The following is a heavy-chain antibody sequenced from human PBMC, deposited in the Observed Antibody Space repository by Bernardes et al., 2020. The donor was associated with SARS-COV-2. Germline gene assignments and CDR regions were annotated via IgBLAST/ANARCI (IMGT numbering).Heavy chain of an antibody. V-gene: IGHV4-39*01. D-gene: IGHD3-9*01. CDR2: LSYSGTT. CDR1: GAPINSRYHY. J-gene: IGHJ4*02. CDR3: ASPRVAFDWLLPLHY. Sequence: SETLSLTCTVSGAPINSRYHYWGWILQPPGKGLEWIGSLSYSGTTHYNPSLNSRLIMSVDSSKNQFSLDLRSVTVADTAVYYCASPRVAFDWLLPLHYWGRGTRVTVSS.